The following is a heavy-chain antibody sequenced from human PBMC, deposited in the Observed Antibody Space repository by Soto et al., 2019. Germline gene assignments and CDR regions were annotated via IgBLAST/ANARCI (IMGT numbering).Heavy chain of an antibody. Sequence: QITLKESGPTLVKPTQTLTLTCTFSGFSLSTSGVGVGWIRQPPGKALEWLALIYWDNDKRYSPSLKMSRLPITKDTSKNQVVLTMTNMDPVDTATYYCVYSPGYSYASYWGQGALVTVSS. CDR2: IYWDNDK. CDR1: GFSLSTSGVG. D-gene: IGHD5-18*01. V-gene: IGHV2-5*02. CDR3: VYSPGYSYASY. J-gene: IGHJ4*02.